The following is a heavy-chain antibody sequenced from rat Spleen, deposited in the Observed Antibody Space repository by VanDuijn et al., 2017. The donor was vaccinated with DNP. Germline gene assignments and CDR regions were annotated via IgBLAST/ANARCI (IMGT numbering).Heavy chain of an antibody. J-gene: IGHJ4*01. Sequence: EVQLVESGGGLVQPGRSLKLSCAASGITFSNSGMHWIRQAPTKGLEWVAYISYDGGITNYRDSVKGRFTISRDNAKTTLYLQLDSLRSEDTATYYCARVGDLHDGGDGDVLDAWGQGTSVTVSS. CDR3: ARVGDLHDGGDGDVLDA. V-gene: IGHV5-19*01. CDR2: ISYDGGIT. D-gene: IGHD1-12*02. CDR1: GITFSNSG.